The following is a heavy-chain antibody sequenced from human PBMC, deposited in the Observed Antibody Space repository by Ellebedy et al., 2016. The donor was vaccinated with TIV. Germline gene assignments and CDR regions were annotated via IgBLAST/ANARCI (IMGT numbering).Heavy chain of an antibody. CDR1: GYTSTNYY. V-gene: IGHV1-46*01. J-gene: IGHJ4*02. Sequence: AASVKVSCKASGYTSTNYYMHWVRQAPGQGLEWMGVIIPSGGATSYVQKFQGRVTMTRDTSTSTIYMELTNLRTEDTAVYYCARGDESIPSDFDSWGQGTLVTVSS. CDR3: ARGDESIPSDFDS. CDR2: IIPSGGAT.